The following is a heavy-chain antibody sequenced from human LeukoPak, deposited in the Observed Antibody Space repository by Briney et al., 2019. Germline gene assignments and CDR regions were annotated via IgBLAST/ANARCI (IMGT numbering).Heavy chain of an antibody. V-gene: IGHV4-31*03. CDR2: IYYSGST. CDR3: ARDAIVVVPAATAGYYYYGMDV. D-gene: IGHD2-2*01. J-gene: IGHJ6*02. Sequence: SETLSLTCTVSGGSISSGGYYWSWIRQHPGKGLEWIGYIYYSGSTYYNPSLKSRVTISVDTSKNQFSLKLSSVTAADTAVYYCARDAIVVVPAATAGYYYYGMDVWGQGTTVTVSS. CDR1: GGSISSGGYY.